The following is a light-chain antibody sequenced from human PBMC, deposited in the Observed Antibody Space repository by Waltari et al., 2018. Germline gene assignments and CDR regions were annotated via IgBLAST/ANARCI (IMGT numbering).Light chain of an antibody. J-gene: IGKJ2*01. Sequence: EIVLTQSPATLSLSPGARATLSCKASQSVSSYLAWYQQKPGQAPRLLIYDASNRATGIPARFSGSGSGTDFTLTISSLEPEDFAVYYCQQRSNWPPRSFFGQGTKLEIK. V-gene: IGKV3-11*01. CDR1: QSVSSY. CDR3: QQRSNWPPRSF. CDR2: DAS.